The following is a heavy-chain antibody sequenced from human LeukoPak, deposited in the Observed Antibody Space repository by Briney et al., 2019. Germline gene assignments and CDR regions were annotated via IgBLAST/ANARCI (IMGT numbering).Heavy chain of an antibody. J-gene: IGHJ4*02. V-gene: IGHV3-30*18. D-gene: IGHD5-18*01. CDR2: ISYDGSNK. CDR1: GFTFSSYG. Sequence: GGSLRLSCAASGFTFSSYGMHWVRQAPGKGLEWVAVISYDGSNKYYADSVKGRFTISRGNSKNTLYLQMNSLRAEDTAVYYCAKARSHGYFFDYWGQGTLVTVSS. CDR3: AKARSHGYFFDY.